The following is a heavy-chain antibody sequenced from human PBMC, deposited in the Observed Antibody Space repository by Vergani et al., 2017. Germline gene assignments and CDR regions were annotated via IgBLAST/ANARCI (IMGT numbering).Heavy chain of an antibody. CDR2: IYTSGST. V-gene: IGHV4-61*02. J-gene: IGHJ4*02. D-gene: IGHD2-15*01. CDR1: GGSISSSSYY. CDR3: ARERCSGGSCYSN. Sequence: QLQLQESGPGLVKPSETLSLTCTVSGGSISSSSYYWSWIRQPAGKGLEWIGRIYTSGSTNYNPSLKSRVTISVDTSKNQFSLKLSSVTAADTAVYYCARERCSGGSCYSNWGQGTLVTVSS.